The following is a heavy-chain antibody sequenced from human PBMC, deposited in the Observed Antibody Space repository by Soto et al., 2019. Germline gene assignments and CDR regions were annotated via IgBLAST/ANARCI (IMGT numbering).Heavy chain of an antibody. Sequence: GASVKVSCKASGYTFTSTWMHWVRQAPGQGLEWMGIINPNGGRTIYAEKFQGRLTITRDTSTATDYMELSSLRSEDTAIYYCARDQSRSNTYWWFDPWGQGTLVTVSS. CDR3: ARDQSRSNTYWWFDP. CDR1: GYTFTSTW. D-gene: IGHD3-16*01. J-gene: IGHJ5*02. CDR2: INPNGGRT. V-gene: IGHV1-46*01.